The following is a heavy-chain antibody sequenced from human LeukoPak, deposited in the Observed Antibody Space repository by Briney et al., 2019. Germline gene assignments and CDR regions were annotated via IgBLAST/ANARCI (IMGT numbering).Heavy chain of an antibody. CDR1: GGSFSGYY. D-gene: IGHD6-13*01. CDR2: INHSGST. J-gene: IGHJ4*02. V-gene: IGHV4-34*01. CDR3: AKAAGGAHFYY. Sequence: SETLSLTCAVYGGSFSGYYWSRIRQPPGKGLEWIGEINHSGSTNYNPSLKSRVTISVDTSKNQFSLKLSSVTAADTAVYYCAKAAGGAHFYYWGQGTLVTVSS.